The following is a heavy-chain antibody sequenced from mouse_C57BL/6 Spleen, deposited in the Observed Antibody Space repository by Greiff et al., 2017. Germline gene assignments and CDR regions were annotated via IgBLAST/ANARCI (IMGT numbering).Heavy chain of an antibody. CDR1: GFNIKNTY. D-gene: IGHD1-1*01. V-gene: IGHV14-3*01. J-gene: IGHJ4*01. Sequence: VQLQQSVAELVRPGASVKLSCTASGFNIKNTYMHWVKQRPEQGLEWIGRIDPANGNTKYAPKFQGKATITADTSSNKADLQLSSRTSEDTSIYYCGRSYYGSSYDAMDYWGQGTSVTVSS. CDR3: GRSYYGSSYDAMDY. CDR2: IDPANGNT.